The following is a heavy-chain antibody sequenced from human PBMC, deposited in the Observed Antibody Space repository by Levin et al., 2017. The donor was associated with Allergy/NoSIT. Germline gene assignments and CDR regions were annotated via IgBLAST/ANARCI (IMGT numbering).Heavy chain of an antibody. CDR3: ARGPRMWDSRFDI. CDR1: GFTFGNYD. D-gene: IGHD1-26*01. Sequence: QTGGSLRLSCTASGFTFGNYDMSWVRQAPGKGLEWVRFIRSKANRRDSEHSPAGKGRFIMSRYDSKSFAYLQINGLKNEDTVIYYCARGPRMWDSRFDIWGHGTKVTVSS. CDR2: IRSKANRRDS. V-gene: IGHV3-49*04. J-gene: IGHJ3*02.